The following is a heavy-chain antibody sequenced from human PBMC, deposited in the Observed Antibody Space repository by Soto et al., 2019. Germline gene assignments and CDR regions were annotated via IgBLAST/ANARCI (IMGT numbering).Heavy chain of an antibody. CDR2: IYSGGST. Sequence: EVQLVESGGGLVQPGGSLRLSCAASGFTVSRNYMIWVRQAPGKGLEWVSVIYSGGSTYYADSVKGRFTISRDNSKNTLYLQMNSLRAEDTAVYYCARSGCNYWFDPWGQGTLVTVSS. J-gene: IGHJ5*02. CDR1: GFTVSRNY. D-gene: IGHD4-4*01. CDR3: ARSGCNYWFDP. V-gene: IGHV3-66*01.